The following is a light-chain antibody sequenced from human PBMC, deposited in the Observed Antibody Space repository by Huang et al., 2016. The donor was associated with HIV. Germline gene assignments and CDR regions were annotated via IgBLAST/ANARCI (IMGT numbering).Light chain of an antibody. CDR3: MQALQNPRT. Sequence: IVMTQSPLSLPVTPGEPASISCRSSQSLLHTNGYSYVDWYLQKPGKSPQRRIYLSSNRASGVPDRVSGSGSVLDFTLKISSVEAEDVGIYYCMQALQNPRTFGQGTRLEIK. J-gene: IGKJ5*01. CDR2: LSS. CDR1: QSLLHTNGYSY. V-gene: IGKV2-28*01.